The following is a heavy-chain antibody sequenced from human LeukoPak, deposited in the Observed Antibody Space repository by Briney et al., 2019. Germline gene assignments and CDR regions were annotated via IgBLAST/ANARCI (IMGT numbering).Heavy chain of an antibody. CDR3: ASPEGY. V-gene: IGHV4-61*02. CDR2: IYTSGRT. CDR1: GGSISSGSSD. Sequence: SQTLSLTCTVSGGSISSGSSDWSWIRQPAGKGLEWIGLIYTSGRTNYSPSLKSRVTISLDTSKNLFSLKLSSVTAADTAVYYCASPEGYWGQGTLVTVSS. J-gene: IGHJ4*02.